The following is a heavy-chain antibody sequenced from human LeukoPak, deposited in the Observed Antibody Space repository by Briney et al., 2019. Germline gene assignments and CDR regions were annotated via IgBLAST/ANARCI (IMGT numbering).Heavy chain of an antibody. Sequence: ASVKVSCNASGYTFTGYYMHWVRHAPGPGLEWMGWINLNSGGTNYAQKCQGRVTMTRDTSISTAYMELSRLRSDDTAVYYCASSNYYYDSGGYEVGAWFDPWGQGTLVTVSS. J-gene: IGHJ5*02. CDR1: GYTFTGYY. D-gene: IGHD3-22*01. CDR3: ASSNYYYDSGGYEVGAWFDP. CDR2: INLNSGGT. V-gene: IGHV1-2*02.